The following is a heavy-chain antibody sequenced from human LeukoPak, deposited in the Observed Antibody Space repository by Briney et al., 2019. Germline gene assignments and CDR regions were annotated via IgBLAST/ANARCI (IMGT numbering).Heavy chain of an antibody. J-gene: IGHJ5*02. Sequence: GGSLRLSCALSGFTFSLYAMSGVRQAPGGGLEWVGSLTGSGDATYYADSVKGRLTISRDNSNSTLYLHISGLRDEDTAVYYCARGYSHNSGGWLDPWGQGTLVTVSS. V-gene: IGHV3-23*01. CDR3: ARGYSHNSGGWLDP. CDR1: GFTFSLYA. D-gene: IGHD5-12*01. CDR2: LTGSGDAT.